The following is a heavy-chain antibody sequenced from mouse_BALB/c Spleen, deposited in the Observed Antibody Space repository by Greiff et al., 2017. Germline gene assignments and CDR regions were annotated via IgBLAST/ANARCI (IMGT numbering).Heavy chain of an antibody. CDR1: GFTFSSYG. CDR3: ARDGHYYGSSYYFDY. J-gene: IGHJ2*01. D-gene: IGHD1-1*01. CDR2: INSNGGST. Sequence: EVKVVESGGGLVQPGGSLKLSCAASGFTFSSYGMSWVRQTPDKRLELVATINSNGGSTYYPDSVKGRFTISRDNAKNTLYLQMSSLKSEDTAMYYCARDGHYYGSSYYFDYWGQGTTLTVSS. V-gene: IGHV5-6-3*01.